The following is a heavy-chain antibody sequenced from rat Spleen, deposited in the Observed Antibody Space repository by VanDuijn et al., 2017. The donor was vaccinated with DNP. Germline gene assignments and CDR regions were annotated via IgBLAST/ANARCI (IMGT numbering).Heavy chain of an antibody. CDR3: ARHFITVAAISHGMDA. V-gene: IGHV5-25*01. Sequence: EVQLVESGGGLVQPGGSLKLSCAASGFTFSAYYMAWVRQAPRQGLEWVATISTSGSRIYYPDSVKGRFTISRDNAKSSLYLQMNSLHSEDTATYYCARHFITVAAISHGMDAWGQGTSVTVSS. CDR2: ISTSGSRI. CDR1: GFTFSAYY. J-gene: IGHJ4*01. D-gene: IGHD1-2*01.